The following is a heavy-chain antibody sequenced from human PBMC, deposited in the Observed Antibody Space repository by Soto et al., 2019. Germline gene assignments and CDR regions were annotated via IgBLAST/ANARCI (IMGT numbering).Heavy chain of an antibody. CDR1: GFTFSDHY. V-gene: IGHV3-72*01. CDR3: VSHVVVTLINAFDI. J-gene: IGHJ3*02. CDR2: TRNKANSYTT. D-gene: IGHD2-21*02. Sequence: EVQLVESGGGLVQPGGSLSLSCAASGFTFSDHYMDWVRQAPGKGLEWVGRTRNKANSYTTEYAASVKGRFTISRDDSKNSLYLQMNSLKTEDTVVYYCVSHVVVTLINAFDIWGQGTMVTVSS.